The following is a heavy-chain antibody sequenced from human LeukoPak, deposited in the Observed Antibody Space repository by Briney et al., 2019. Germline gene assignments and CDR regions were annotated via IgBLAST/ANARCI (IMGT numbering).Heavy chain of an antibody. V-gene: IGHV3-23*01. D-gene: IGHD2-15*01. J-gene: IGHJ6*02. Sequence: GGSLRLSCAASGFTFSSYAMSWVRQAPGKGLEWVSAISGSGGSTYYADSVKGRFTISRDNSKNTLYLQMNSLRAEDTAVYYCAKAGLYCSGGSCYPYYYYGMDVWGQGTTVTVSS. CDR1: GFTFSSYA. CDR3: AKAGLYCSGGSCYPYYYYGMDV. CDR2: ISGSGGST.